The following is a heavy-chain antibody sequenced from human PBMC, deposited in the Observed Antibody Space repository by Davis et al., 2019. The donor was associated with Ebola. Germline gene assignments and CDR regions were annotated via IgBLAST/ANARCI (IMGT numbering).Heavy chain of an antibody. V-gene: IGHV4-4*02. CDR3: ARQGYGGYSSSWYYFDY. CDR2: INHSGST. D-gene: IGHD6-13*01. J-gene: IGHJ4*02. Sequence: MPSETLSLTCAVSGGSISSSNWWSWVRQPPGKGLEWIGEINHSGSTNYNPSLKSRVTISVDTSKNQFSLKLSSVTAADTAVYYCARQGYGGYSSSWYYFDYWGQGTLVTVSS. CDR1: GGSISSSNW.